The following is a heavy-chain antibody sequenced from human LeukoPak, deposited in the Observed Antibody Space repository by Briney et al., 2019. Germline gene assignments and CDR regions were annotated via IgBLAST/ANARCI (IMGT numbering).Heavy chain of an antibody. Sequence: ASVKVSCEASGYTFTSYYMHWVRQAPGQGLEWMGIINPSGGSTSYAQKFQGRVTMTRDTSTSTVYMELSSLRSEDTAVYYCARGRVYYDSSGYQGLDYWAQGTLVTVSS. CDR1: GYTFTSYY. V-gene: IGHV1-46*01. J-gene: IGHJ4*02. CDR3: ARGRVYYDSSGYQGLDY. D-gene: IGHD3-22*01. CDR2: INPSGGST.